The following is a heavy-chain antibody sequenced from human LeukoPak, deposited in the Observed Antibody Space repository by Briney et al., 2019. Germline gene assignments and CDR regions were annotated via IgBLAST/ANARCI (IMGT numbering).Heavy chain of an antibody. V-gene: IGHV3-30-3*01. Sequence: GRSLRLSCAASGFTFSSYAMHWVRQAPGKGLEWVAVIAYDGNSKYYADSVQGRFTISRDNSKNTLDLQMNSLRGEDTAVYYCARGHCSGGSCYSVYYYYCGMDVWGQGTTVTVSS. J-gene: IGHJ6*02. CDR3: ARGHCSGGSCYSVYYYYCGMDV. D-gene: IGHD2-15*01. CDR1: GFTFSSYA. CDR2: IAYDGNSK.